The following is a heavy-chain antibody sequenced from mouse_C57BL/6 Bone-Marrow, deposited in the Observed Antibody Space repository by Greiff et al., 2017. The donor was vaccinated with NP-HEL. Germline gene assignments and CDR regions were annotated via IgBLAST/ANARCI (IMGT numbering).Heavy chain of an antibody. Sequence: EVQLVESGAELVRPGASVKLSCTASGFNIKDDYMHWVKQRPEQGLEWIGWIDPENGDTEYASKFQGKATITADTSSNTAYLQLSSLTSEDTAVYYCTTFYYYGSSYYYDYWGQGTTLTVSA. V-gene: IGHV14-4*01. CDR2: IDPENGDT. CDR1: GFNIKDDY. D-gene: IGHD1-1*01. J-gene: IGHJ2*01. CDR3: TTFYYYGSSYYYDY.